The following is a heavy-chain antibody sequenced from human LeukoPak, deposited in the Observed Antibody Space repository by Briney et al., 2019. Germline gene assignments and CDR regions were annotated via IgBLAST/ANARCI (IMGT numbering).Heavy chain of an antibody. D-gene: IGHD6-6*01. Sequence: SETLSLTCTVSGGSISSYYWSWIRQPAGKGLEWIGRIYTSGSTNYNPSLKSRGTMSVDTSKNKFSLKLSSVTAADTAVYSCAREGYSSSSGHWFDPWGQGTLVTVYS. CDR1: GGSISSYY. V-gene: IGHV4-4*07. CDR2: IYTSGST. J-gene: IGHJ5*02. CDR3: AREGYSSSSGHWFDP.